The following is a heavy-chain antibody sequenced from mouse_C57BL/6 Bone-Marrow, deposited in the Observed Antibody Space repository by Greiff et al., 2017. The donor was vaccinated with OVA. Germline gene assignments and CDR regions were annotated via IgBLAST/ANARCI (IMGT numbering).Heavy chain of an antibody. CDR3: ARHYDYVFAY. CDR2: ISSGSSTI. V-gene: IGHV5-17*01. Sequence: EVQVVESGGGLVKPGGSLKLSCAASGFTFSDYGMHWVRQAPEKGLEWVAYISSGSSTIYYADTVKGRFTISRDNAKNTLFLQMTSLRSEGTAMYYCARHYDYVFAYWGQGTLVTVSA. J-gene: IGHJ3*01. CDR1: GFTFSDYG. D-gene: IGHD2-4*01.